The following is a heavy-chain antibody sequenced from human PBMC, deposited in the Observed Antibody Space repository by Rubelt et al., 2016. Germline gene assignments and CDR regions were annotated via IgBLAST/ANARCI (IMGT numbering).Heavy chain of an antibody. Sequence: GFTFSSYGMHWVRQAPGKGLEWVAVISYDGSNKYYADSVKGRFTISRDNSKNTLYLQMNSLRAEDTAVYYCAKDSSPGGELLRDGYGMDVWGQGTTVTVSS. V-gene: IGHV3-30*18. D-gene: IGHD1-26*01. J-gene: IGHJ6*02. CDR3: AKDSSPGGELLRDGYGMDV. CDR1: GFTFSSYG. CDR2: ISYDGSNK.